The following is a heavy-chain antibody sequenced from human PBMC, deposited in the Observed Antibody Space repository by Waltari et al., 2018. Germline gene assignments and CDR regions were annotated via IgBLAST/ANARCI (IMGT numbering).Heavy chain of an antibody. CDR2: IRYDGSNK. CDR3: AKGASSSSIRFDY. D-gene: IGHD6-13*01. Sequence: QVQLVESGVGVVQPGGCLRLSCAASGFTCSRYATHWVRQAPGKGLEWVAFIRYDGSNKYYADSVKGRFTIARDNSKNTLYLQINSLRAEDTAVYYCAKGASSSSIRFDYWGQGTLVTVSS. CDR1: GFTCSRYA. V-gene: IGHV3-30*02. J-gene: IGHJ4*02.